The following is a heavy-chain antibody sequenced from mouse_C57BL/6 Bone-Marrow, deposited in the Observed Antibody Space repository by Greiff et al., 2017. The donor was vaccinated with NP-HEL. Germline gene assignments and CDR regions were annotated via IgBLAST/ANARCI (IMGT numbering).Heavy chain of an antibody. J-gene: IGHJ2*01. CDR2: ISSGSSTI. CDR3: AREGSHFDY. CDR1: GFTFSDYG. Sequence: EVKLQESGGGLVKPGGSLKLSCAASGFTFSDYGMHWVRQAPEKGLELVAYISSGSSTIYYADTVKGRFTISRDNAKNTLFLQMTSLRSEDTAMYYCAREGSHFDYWGQGTTLTVSS. V-gene: IGHV5-17*01.